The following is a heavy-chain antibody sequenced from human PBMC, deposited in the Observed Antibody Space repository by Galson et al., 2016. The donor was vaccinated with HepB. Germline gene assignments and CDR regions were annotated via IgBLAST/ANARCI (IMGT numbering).Heavy chain of an antibody. CDR3: AESSTWGVFDS. CDR2: ISGKGDNT. CDR1: GFTFGSFV. Sequence: SLRLSCAASGFTFGSFVMTWVRQPPGQGLEWVSAISGKGDNTYYTDSVKGRFTISRDNSKNALYLQMNGVRAEDTAVYYCAESSTWGVFDSWGQGTLVTVSS. V-gene: IGHV3-23*01. J-gene: IGHJ4*02. D-gene: IGHD2-2*01.